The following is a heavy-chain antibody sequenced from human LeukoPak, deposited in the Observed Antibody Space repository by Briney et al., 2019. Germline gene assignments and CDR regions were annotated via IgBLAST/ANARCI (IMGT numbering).Heavy chain of an antibody. CDR1: GYTLTELS. CDR2: FDPEDGGT. D-gene: IGHD3-9*01. CDR3: ATDILRYFDWLLPY. Sequence: ASVKVSCKVSGYTLTELSMHWVRQAPGKGLEWMGGFDPEDGGTIYAQKFQGRVTMTEDTSTDTAYMELSSLRSEDTAVYYCATDILRYFDWLLPYWGQGTLVTVSS. J-gene: IGHJ4*02. V-gene: IGHV1-24*01.